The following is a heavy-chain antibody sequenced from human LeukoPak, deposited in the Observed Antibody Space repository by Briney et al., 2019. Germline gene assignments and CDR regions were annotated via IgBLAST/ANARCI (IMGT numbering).Heavy chain of an antibody. D-gene: IGHD3-10*01. CDR3: ARAGFVRAITMVRGVIDGRSNYMDV. Sequence: GGSLRLSCAASGFTFSNYWMHWVRQAPGKGLVWVSRINSDGISTSYADSVKGRFTISRDNAKNTLNLQMNSLRAEDTAVYYCARAGFVRAITMVRGVIDGRSNYMDVWGKGTTVTISS. CDR1: GFTFSNYW. J-gene: IGHJ6*03. V-gene: IGHV3-74*01. CDR2: INSDGIST.